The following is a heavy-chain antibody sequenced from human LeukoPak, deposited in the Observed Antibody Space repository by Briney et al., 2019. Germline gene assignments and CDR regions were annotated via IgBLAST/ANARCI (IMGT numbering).Heavy chain of an antibody. Sequence: SETLSLTCTVSGGSISSGGYYWSWIRQHPGKGLEWIGYIYYSGSTYYNPSLKSRVSLSVDTSKNQFSLKLSSVIAADTAIYYCARSPPAPKQFDYWGQGILVTVSS. D-gene: IGHD2-2*01. CDR2: IYYSGST. V-gene: IGHV4-31*03. CDR1: GGSISSGGYY. J-gene: IGHJ4*02. CDR3: ARSPPAPKQFDY.